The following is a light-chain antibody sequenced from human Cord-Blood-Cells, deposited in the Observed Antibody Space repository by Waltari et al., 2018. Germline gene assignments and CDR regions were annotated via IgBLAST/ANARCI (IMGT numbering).Light chain of an antibody. CDR3: SSYAGSSNFI. V-gene: IGLV2-8*01. J-gene: IGLJ1*01. CDR1: SSDVGGYNY. CDR2: EVS. Sequence: QSALTQPPSASGSPGQPVTISCTGTSSDVGGYNYVSWYQQHPGKAPKLMIYEVSNLHSGVPDGFSGYKSGNTASLTVSGLQAEDDADYYCSSYAGSSNFIFGTGTKVTVL.